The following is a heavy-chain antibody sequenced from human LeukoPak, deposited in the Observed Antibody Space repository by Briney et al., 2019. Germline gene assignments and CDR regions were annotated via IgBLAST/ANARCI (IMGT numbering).Heavy chain of an antibody. D-gene: IGHD2-8*01. CDR1: GFTISSYW. Sequence: PGGSLRLSCPASGFTISSYWMHSVRQAPGKGLVWVSRINGDGRTTSYADSVKDRFTISRDTAKNTLYLQMNSLRADDTAVYYCARAYCTFDRCLIGSYWGQGTLVTVSS. CDR3: ARAYCTFDRCLIGSY. CDR2: INGDGRTT. V-gene: IGHV3-74*01. J-gene: IGHJ4*02.